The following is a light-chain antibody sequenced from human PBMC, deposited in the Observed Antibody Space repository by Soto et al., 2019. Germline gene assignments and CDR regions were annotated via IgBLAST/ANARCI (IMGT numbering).Light chain of an antibody. CDR1: QSISSW. V-gene: IGKV1-5*01. CDR3: QQYNTYSWT. J-gene: IGKJ1*01. Sequence: DIQITQSPSSVSSSVLERFTITCRAIQSISSWLAWYQQMPGTAPQLLIYAASSLHSGVPSRFSGSGSGTEFTLTISSLQPDDFATYYCQQYNTYSWTFGQGTKVDIK. CDR2: AAS.